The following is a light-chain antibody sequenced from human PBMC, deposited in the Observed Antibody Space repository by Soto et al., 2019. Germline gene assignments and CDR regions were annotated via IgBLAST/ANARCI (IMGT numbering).Light chain of an antibody. V-gene: IGLV2-14*01. J-gene: IGLJ1*01. Sequence: QSALTQPASVSGSPGQSITISCTGTSSEVGGYNYVSWYQQHPGKAPKLMIYDVSNRPSGVSNRFSDSKSGNTASLTISGLQAEDEADYYCSSYTSSSTFFGTGTKVTVL. CDR2: DVS. CDR3: SSYTSSSTF. CDR1: SSEVGGYNY.